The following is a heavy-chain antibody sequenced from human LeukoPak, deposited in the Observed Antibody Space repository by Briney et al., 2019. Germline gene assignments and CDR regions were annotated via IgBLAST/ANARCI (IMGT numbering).Heavy chain of an antibody. CDR1: GFTFSSYS. CDR3: ARGTYYYDSSGYPG. J-gene: IGHJ4*02. Sequence: GGSLRLSCAASGFTFSSYSMNWVRQAPGKGLEWVSSISSSSSYIYYADSVKGRFTISRDNAKNSLYLQMNSPRAEDTAVYYCARGTYYYDSSGYPGWGQGTLVTVSS. CDR2: ISSSSSYI. D-gene: IGHD3-22*01. V-gene: IGHV3-21*01.